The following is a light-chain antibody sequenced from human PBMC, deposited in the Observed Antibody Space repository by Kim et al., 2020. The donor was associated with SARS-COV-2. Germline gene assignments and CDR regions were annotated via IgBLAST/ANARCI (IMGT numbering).Light chain of an antibody. CDR2: DAS. CDR3: QQYNSYST. CDR1: QSISSW. V-gene: IGKV1-5*01. Sequence: DIQMTQSPSTLSASVGDRVTITCRASQSISSWLAWYQQKPGKAPKVLIYDASSLKSGVPPRFSGSGSGTEFTLTISSLQPDDFATYYCQQYNSYSTFGQGTKVDIK. J-gene: IGKJ1*01.